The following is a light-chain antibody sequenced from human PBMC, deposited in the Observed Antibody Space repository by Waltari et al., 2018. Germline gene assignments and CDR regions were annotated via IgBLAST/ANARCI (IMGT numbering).Light chain of an antibody. Sequence: SSELTQDPAVSVALGQTVRITCQGDSLRSYYASWYQQKPGQAPVLVIYGKNNRPSGIPGRCSGSSSGNTASLTITGAQAEDEADYYCNSRDSSGNQVVFGGGTKLTVL. J-gene: IGLJ2*01. CDR3: NSRDSSGNQVV. CDR1: SLRSYY. V-gene: IGLV3-19*01. CDR2: GKN.